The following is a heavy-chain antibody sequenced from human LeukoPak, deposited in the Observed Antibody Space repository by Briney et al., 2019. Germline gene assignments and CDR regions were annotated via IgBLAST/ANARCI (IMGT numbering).Heavy chain of an antibody. V-gene: IGHV3-48*03. CDR3: APGRHYGSEETGFDY. CDR1: GFTFSSYE. D-gene: IGHD3-10*01. CDR2: ISSSGSTI. J-gene: IGHJ4*02. Sequence: GGSLRLSCAASGFTFSSYEMNWVRQAPGKGLEWVSYISSSGSTIYYADSVKGRFTISRDNAKNSLYLQMNSLRAEDTAVYYCAPGRHYGSEETGFDYWGQGTLVTVSS.